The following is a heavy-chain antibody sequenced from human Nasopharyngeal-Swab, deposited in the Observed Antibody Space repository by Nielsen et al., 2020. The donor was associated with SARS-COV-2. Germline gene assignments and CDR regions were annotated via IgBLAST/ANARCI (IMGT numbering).Heavy chain of an antibody. CDR2: IYSGGST. V-gene: IGHV3-53*01. Sequence: GESLKISCAASGFTVSTYYMSWVRQAPAKGLEWVSVIYSGGSTYYADSVKGRFTISRDNSKNTLYLQMNRLRAEDTAVYYCARVGVGYCSGTSCGGFDYWGQGTLVTVSS. J-gene: IGHJ4*02. CDR3: ARVGVGYCSGTSCGGFDY. CDR1: GFTVSTYY. D-gene: IGHD2-2*01.